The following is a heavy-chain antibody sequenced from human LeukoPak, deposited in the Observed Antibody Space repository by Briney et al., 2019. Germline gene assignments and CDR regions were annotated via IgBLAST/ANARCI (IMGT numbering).Heavy chain of an antibody. J-gene: IGHJ6*02. CDR3: ARARNIAAAGTRYYYGMDV. V-gene: IGHV4-4*07. CDR2: IYTSGST. Sequence: PSETLSLTCTVSGGSISSYYWSWIRQPAGKGLEGIGRIYTSGSTNYNPSLKSRVTMSVDTSKNQFSLKLSSVTAADTAVYYCARARNIAAAGTRYYYGMDVWGQGTTVTVSS. D-gene: IGHD6-13*01. CDR1: GGSISSYY.